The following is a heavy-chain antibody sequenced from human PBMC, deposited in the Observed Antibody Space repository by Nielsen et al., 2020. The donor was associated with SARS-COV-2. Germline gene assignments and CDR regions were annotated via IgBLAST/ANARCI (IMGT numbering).Heavy chain of an antibody. V-gene: IGHV3-23*01. D-gene: IGHD2-15*01. Sequence: VRQSPGKGLEWVSAISGSGGSTYYADSVKGRFTISRDNSKNTLYLQMNSLRAEDTAVYYCAKGPRYCSGGSCVYYYYGMDVWGQGTTVTVSS. CDR3: AKGPRYCSGGSCVYYYYGMDV. J-gene: IGHJ6*02. CDR2: ISGSGGST.